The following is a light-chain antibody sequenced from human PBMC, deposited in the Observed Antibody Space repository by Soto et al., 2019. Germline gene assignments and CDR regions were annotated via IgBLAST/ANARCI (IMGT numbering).Light chain of an antibody. CDR2: DAS. J-gene: IGKJ5*01. Sequence: EIVLTQSPGTLSLSPGERATLSCRASQTVGRDYLAWFQQKPGQPPRLLIHDASTRATGIPDMFSGSGCGTDFTLSISRLEPEDFAVYYCQQYAYSPITFGQGSRLEVK. CDR3: QQYAYSPIT. V-gene: IGKV3-20*01. CDR1: QTVGRDY.